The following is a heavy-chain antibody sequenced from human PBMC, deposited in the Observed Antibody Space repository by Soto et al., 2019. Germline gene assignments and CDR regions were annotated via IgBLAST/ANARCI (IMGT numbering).Heavy chain of an antibody. D-gene: IGHD3-10*01. CDR2: INTDGSTT. V-gene: IGHV3-74*01. J-gene: IGHJ4*02. Sequence: EVQLLESGGGLVQPGGSLRLSCAASGFTFSSYWMHWVRQAPGKGLVWVSRINTDGSTTIYADSVKGRFTISRDSDKNTLYQQMNSLRAEDTAVYYCVRGLGSGRYYYWGRGTLVTVSS. CDR1: GFTFSSYW. CDR3: VRGLGSGRYYY.